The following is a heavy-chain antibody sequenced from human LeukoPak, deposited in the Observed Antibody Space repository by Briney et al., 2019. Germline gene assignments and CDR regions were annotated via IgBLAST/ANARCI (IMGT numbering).Heavy chain of an antibody. CDR3: ARDRGTTSSAGYYFDT. J-gene: IGHJ4*02. CDR1: GFTFSSSG. D-gene: IGHD6-6*01. V-gene: IGHV3-33*01. Sequence: GGSLRLSCAASGFTFSSSGMHWVRQAPGKRLEWVAIIWYDGSDKYYADSVKGRFTVSRDNSKNTLHLQVNSLRAEDTAVYYCARDRGTTSSAGYYFDTWGQGALVTVSS. CDR2: IWYDGSDK.